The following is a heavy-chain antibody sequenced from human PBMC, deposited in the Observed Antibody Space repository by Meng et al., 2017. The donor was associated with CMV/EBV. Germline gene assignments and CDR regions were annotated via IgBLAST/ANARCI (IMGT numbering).Heavy chain of an antibody. Sequence: VQLVASGGDLVRPGGSLRLAXAASGFTFSNYWMHWVRQAPGKGLVWVSRINGDGSSISYADSVKGRFTISRDNAKNTLYLQMNSLRPEDTAVYYCARGVAEFLGWEMGFWGQGTLVTVSS. D-gene: IGHD1-26*01. CDR3: ARGVAEFLGWEMGF. CDR1: GFTFSNYW. V-gene: IGHV3-74*01. CDR2: INGDGSSI. J-gene: IGHJ4*02.